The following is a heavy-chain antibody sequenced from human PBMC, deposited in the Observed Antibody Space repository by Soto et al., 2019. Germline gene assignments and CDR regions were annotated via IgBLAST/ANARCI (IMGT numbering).Heavy chain of an antibody. V-gene: IGHV4-59*01. D-gene: IGHD2-15*01. CDR1: GGSISSYY. CDR2: IYYSGST. J-gene: IGHJ5*02. CDR3: ARGGAPSLGYCSGGSCYVGWFDP. Sequence: SETLSLTCTVSGGSISSYYWSWIRQPPGKGLEWIGYIYYSGSTNYNPSLKSRVTISVDTSKNQFSLKLSSVTAADTAVYYCARGGAPSLGYCSGGSCYVGWFDPWGQGTLVTVSS.